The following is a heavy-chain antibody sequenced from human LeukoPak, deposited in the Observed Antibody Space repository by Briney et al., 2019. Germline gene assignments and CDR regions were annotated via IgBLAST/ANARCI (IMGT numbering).Heavy chain of an antibody. Sequence: PGGSLRLSCEASGFIFSTYGMSWVRQAPGKGLEWVSGISGNGGSTYYADSVRGRFTISRDNSKNTLYLQMNSLRVEDTAVYYCARDKPPFKIFGVVGEEFDYWGRGTLVTVSS. J-gene: IGHJ4*02. CDR2: ISGNGGST. V-gene: IGHV3-23*01. D-gene: IGHD3-3*01. CDR1: GFIFSTYG. CDR3: ARDKPPFKIFGVVGEEFDY.